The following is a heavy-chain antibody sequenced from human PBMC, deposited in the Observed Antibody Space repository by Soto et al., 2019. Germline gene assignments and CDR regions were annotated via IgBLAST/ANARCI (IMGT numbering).Heavy chain of an antibody. CDR1: GGSFSGYY. V-gene: IGHV4-34*01. D-gene: IGHD5-18*01. J-gene: IGHJ3*02. Sequence: SETLSLTCAVYGGSFSGYYWSWIRQSPGKGLEWIGEINHSGSTNYNPSLKSRVTISVDTSKNQFSLKLSSVTAADTAVYYCAREGVTHAFDIWGQGTMVTVSS. CDR3: AREGVTHAFDI. CDR2: INHSGST.